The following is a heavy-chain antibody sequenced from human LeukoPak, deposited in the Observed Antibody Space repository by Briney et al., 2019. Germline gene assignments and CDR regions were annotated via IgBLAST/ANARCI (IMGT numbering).Heavy chain of an antibody. CDR2: IYYSGST. CDR3: ARQDATSWYGDWFDP. V-gene: IGHV4-59*08. D-gene: IGHD6-13*01. J-gene: IGHJ5*02. CDR1: GGSISSYY. Sequence: SETLPLTCTVSGGSISSYYWSWIRQPPGKGLEWIGYIYYSGSTNYNPSLRSRVTISVDTSKNQFSLRLSSVTAADTAVYYCARQDATSWYGDWFDPWGQGTLVTVSS.